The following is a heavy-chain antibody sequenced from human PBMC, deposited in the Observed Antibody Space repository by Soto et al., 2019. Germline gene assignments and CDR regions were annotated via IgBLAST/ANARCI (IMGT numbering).Heavy chain of an antibody. J-gene: IGHJ4*02. CDR1: GFTFSNAW. Sequence: EVQLVESGGGLVKPGGSLRLSCAASGFTFSNAWMSWVRQAPGRGLEWVGRSKSETDGETTDYAEPVKGRFTISRDDSKNTLYVQKNSLKTEDTAVYYCTTEVFFSDGVAYRGILWGQGTLVTVSS. CDR2: SKSETDGETT. CDR3: TTEVFFSDGVAYRGIL. D-gene: IGHD2-8*02. V-gene: IGHV3-15*01.